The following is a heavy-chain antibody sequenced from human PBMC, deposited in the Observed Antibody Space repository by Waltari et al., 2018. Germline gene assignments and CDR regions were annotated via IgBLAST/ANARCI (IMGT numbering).Heavy chain of an antibody. CDR1: GYSISSGYY. V-gene: IGHV4-38-2*02. CDR2: IYHSGST. CDR3: ASHGGYYDSYFDY. D-gene: IGHD3-3*01. Sequence: QVQLQESGPGLVKPSETLSLTCTVSGYSISSGYYWGWIRQPPGKGLEWIGSIYHSGSTYYNPSLKSRVTISVDTSKNQFSLKLSSVTAADTAVYYCASHGGYYDSYFDYWGQGTLVTVSS. J-gene: IGHJ4*02.